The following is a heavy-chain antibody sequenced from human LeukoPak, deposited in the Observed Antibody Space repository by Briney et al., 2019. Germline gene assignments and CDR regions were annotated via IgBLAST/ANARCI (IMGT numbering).Heavy chain of an antibody. CDR2: IKQDGSEK. J-gene: IGHJ5*02. CDR3: ARGGWLLYNWFDP. D-gene: IGHD5-12*01. Sequence: QPGGSLRLSCAASGFTFSSYWMSWVRQAPGKGLEWVANIKQDGSEKYYVDSVKGRFTISRDNAKNSLYLQMNSLRAEDTAAYYCARGGWLLYNWFDPWGQGTLVTVSS. V-gene: IGHV3-7*01. CDR1: GFTFSSYW.